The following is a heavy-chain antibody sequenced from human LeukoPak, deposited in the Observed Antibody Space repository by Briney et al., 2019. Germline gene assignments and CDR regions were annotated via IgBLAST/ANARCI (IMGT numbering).Heavy chain of an antibody. CDR1: GYSIRSGYY. D-gene: IGHD3-10*01. J-gene: IGHJ5*02. V-gene: IGHV4-38-2*02. CDR3: VREGLKYIEFGGS. CDR2: IFHTSNT. Sequence: SETLSLTCDVSGYSIRSGYYWGWIRQPPGKGLEWIGSIFHTSNTYYNLSLKSRVIISLDTSKNQFSLLLSSVTAADTAFYYCVREGLKYIEFGGSWGQGGHVAVSS.